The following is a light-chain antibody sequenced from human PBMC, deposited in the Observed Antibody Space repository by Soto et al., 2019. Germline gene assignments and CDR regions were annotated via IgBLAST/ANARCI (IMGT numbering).Light chain of an antibody. CDR3: QQYNNWPYT. CDR2: RAS. CDR1: QHVSSN. Sequence: EIVMTQSPATLSVSPGGSATLSCRASQHVSSNLAWYRQKPGQAPALLTYRASTRATGNPARFSGSGSGTELTLTIGCLQSEDFAVYDCQQYNNWPYTFGQGTKVDIK. J-gene: IGKJ2*01. V-gene: IGKV3-15*01.